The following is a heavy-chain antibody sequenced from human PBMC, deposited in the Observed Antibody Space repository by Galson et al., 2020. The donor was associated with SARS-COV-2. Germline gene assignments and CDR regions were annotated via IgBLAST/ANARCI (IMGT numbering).Heavy chain of an antibody. V-gene: IGHV1-18*04. CDR2: ISAYNGNT. D-gene: IGHD3-3*01. CDR3: ARRDYGVWSGDYASTATHENWFDP. Sequence: ALVKVSCKASGYTFTSYGISWVRQAPGQGLEWMGWISAYNGNTNYAQKLQGRVTMTTDTSTSTAYMELRSLRSDDTAVYYCARRDYGVWSGDYASTATHENWFDPWGQGTLVTVSS. J-gene: IGHJ5*02. CDR1: GYTFTSYG.